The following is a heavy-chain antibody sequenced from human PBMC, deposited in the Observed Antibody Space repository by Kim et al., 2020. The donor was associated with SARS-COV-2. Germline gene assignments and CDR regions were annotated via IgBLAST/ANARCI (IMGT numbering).Heavy chain of an antibody. CDR2: IYYSGST. Sequence: SETLSLTCTVSGGSISSYYWSWIRQPPGKGLEWIGYIYYSGSTNYNPSLKSRVTISVDTSKNQFSLKLSSVTAADTAVYYCARLPSNYDYGDYGGYYYYYGMDVWGQGTTVTVSS. V-gene: IGHV4-59*08. D-gene: IGHD4-17*01. J-gene: IGHJ6*02. CDR1: GGSISSYY. CDR3: ARLPSNYDYGDYGGYYYYYGMDV.